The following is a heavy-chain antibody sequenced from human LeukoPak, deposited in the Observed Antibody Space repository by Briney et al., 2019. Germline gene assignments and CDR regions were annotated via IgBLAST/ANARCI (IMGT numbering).Heavy chain of an antibody. CDR2: ISGSGGST. CDR3: AKVVLGGWYFDY. Sequence: TGGSLRLSCAASGFTFSSYSMNWVRQAPGKGLEWVSAISGSGGSTYYTDSVKGRFTISRDNSKNTLYLQMNSLRAEDTAVYYCAKVVLGGWYFDYWGQGTLVTVSS. V-gene: IGHV3-23*01. CDR1: GFTFSSYS. J-gene: IGHJ4*02. D-gene: IGHD6-19*01.